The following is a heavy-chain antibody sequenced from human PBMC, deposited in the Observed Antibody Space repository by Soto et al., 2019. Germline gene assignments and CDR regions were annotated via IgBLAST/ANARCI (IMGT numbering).Heavy chain of an antibody. CDR1: GGSISSSSYY. CDR2: IYYSGNT. CDR3: ARQRVEQWLVDYFDY. D-gene: IGHD6-19*01. V-gene: IGHV4-39*01. J-gene: IGHJ4*02. Sequence: QLQLQESGPGLVKPSETLSLTCTVSGGSISSSSYYWGWIRQPPGKGLEWIGSIYYSGNTYYNPSLKSRVTISVDTSKNQFSLRLSSVTAADTAVYYCARQRVEQWLVDYFDYWGQGTLVTVSS.